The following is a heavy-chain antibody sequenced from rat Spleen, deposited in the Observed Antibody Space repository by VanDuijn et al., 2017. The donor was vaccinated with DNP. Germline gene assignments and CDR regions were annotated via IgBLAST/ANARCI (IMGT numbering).Heavy chain of an antibody. J-gene: IGHJ2*01. CDR2: INSAGSI. CDR1: GYSITSCCR. D-gene: IGHD1-6*01. V-gene: IGHV3-3*01. CDR3: TRGDILRSFDY. Sequence: VQLQESGPGLVEPSQSLSLTCSVTGYSITSCCRWTWIRKFPGHKLEWMGYINSAGSIEYNPSLKGRISITSDTSNNQFFLQVNSVTTDDTATYYCTRGDILRSFDYWGQGVMVTVSS.